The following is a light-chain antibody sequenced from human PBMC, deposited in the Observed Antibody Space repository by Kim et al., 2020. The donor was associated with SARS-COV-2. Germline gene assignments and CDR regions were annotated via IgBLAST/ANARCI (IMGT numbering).Light chain of an antibody. Sequence: EIVMTQSPATLSVSPGERATLSCRASQSVSSNLAWYQQKPGQAPRLLIYGASTRATAIPARFSGSGSGTEFTLTISRLQSEDFAVYYCQQYNNWPPYTFGQGTKLEI. J-gene: IGKJ2*01. CDR3: QQYNNWPPYT. V-gene: IGKV3-15*01. CDR1: QSVSSN. CDR2: GAS.